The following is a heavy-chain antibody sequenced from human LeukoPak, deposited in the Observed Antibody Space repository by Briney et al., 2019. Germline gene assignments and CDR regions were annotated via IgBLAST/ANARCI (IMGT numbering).Heavy chain of an antibody. CDR2: ISSSSSYI. CDR3: ASLRYFDPGLGY. D-gene: IGHD3-9*01. V-gene: IGHV3-21*01. J-gene: IGHJ4*02. Sequence: GGSLRLSCAASGFTFSSYSMNWVRQAPGKGLEWVSSISSSSSYIYYADSVKGRFTISRDNARNSLYLQMNSLRAEDTAVYYCASLRYFDPGLGYWGQGTLVTDSS. CDR1: GFTFSSYS.